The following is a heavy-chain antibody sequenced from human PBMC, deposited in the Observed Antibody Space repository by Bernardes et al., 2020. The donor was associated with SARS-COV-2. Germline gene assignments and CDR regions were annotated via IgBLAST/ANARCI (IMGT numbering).Heavy chain of an antibody. Sequence: SETLSITCTVSGGSISSDYWSWIRQPPGTGLEWIGYISYSGITNYNPSLKSRVTISSDTSKNQFSLKLSSVTAADTAVYYCARLAFYDSSGYFVGAFDIWGQGTMVTVSS. CDR2: ISYSGIT. D-gene: IGHD3-22*01. J-gene: IGHJ3*02. V-gene: IGHV4-59*01. CDR3: ARLAFYDSSGYFVGAFDI. CDR1: GGSISSDY.